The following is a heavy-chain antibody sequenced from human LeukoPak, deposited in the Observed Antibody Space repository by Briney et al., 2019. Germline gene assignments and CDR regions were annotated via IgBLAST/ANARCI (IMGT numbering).Heavy chain of an antibody. CDR1: GFTFSSCE. D-gene: IGHD5-12*01. V-gene: IGHV3-48*03. Sequence: SGGSLRLSCAASGFTFSSCEMNWVRQAPGKGLEWISYISFGDSKTQHADSVKGRFTISRDDAKNSLYLQMNSLRADDTAVYYCASRVATPGHHYFDSWGQGTLVTVSS. CDR3: ASRVATPGHHYFDS. J-gene: IGHJ4*02. CDR2: ISFGDSKT.